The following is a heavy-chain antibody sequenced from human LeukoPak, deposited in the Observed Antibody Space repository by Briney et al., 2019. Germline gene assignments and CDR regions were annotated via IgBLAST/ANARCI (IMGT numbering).Heavy chain of an antibody. Sequence: SGGSLRLSCAASGFTFNNAWMNWVRQAPGKGLEWVSVIYSGGSTYYADSVKGRFTISRDNSKNTLYLQMNSLRAEDTAVYYCAGAVAGTSIDYWGQGTLVTVSS. CDR2: IYSGGST. J-gene: IGHJ4*02. V-gene: IGHV3-53*01. D-gene: IGHD6-19*01. CDR1: GFTFNNAW. CDR3: AGAVAGTSIDY.